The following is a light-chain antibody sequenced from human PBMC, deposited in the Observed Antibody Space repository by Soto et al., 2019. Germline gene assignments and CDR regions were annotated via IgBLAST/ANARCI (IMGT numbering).Light chain of an antibody. CDR3: AAWDDSLSGWV. J-gene: IGLJ3*02. CDR1: SSNIGSNT. CDR2: SNN. Sequence: QSVLTQPPSASGTPGQRVTISCSGSSSNIGSNTVNWYQQLPGTAPKLLIYSNNQRPSGVPDRFSGSKSGTSASLAISGLQSEDEADYYGAAWDDSLSGWVFGGGTKRTV. V-gene: IGLV1-44*01.